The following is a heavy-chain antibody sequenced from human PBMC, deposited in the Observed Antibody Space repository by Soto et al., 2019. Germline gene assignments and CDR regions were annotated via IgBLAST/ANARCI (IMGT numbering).Heavy chain of an antibody. J-gene: IGHJ4*02. CDR2: INHSGST. V-gene: IGHV4-34*01. CDR3: ARGITMKAVVHRDAPDKNYFYS. Sequence: QAQLQQRGAGLLKPSETLSLTCAVYGGSFSGHYWSWIRQAPGKGLEWIGEINHSGSTNYNPSLKSRVDIPVDTSKNQFCLELSFVTAADMSVYYCARGITMKAVVHRDAPDKNYFYSWGQGTLVTVFS. CDR1: GGSFSGHY. D-gene: IGHD3-22*01.